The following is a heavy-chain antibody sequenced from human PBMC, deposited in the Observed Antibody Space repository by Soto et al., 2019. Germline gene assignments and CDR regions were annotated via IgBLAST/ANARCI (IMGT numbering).Heavy chain of an antibody. CDR1: GYTFTSYG. CDR3: ARHRIVGATVTYIDY. V-gene: IGHV1-18*01. D-gene: IGHD1-26*01. CDR2: ISAYNGNT. Sequence: ASVKVSCKASGYTFTSYGISWARQAPGQGLEWMGWISAYNGNTNYAQKLQGRVTMTTDTSTSTAYMELRSLRSDDTAVYYCARHRIVGATVTYIDYWGQGTLVTVSS. J-gene: IGHJ4*02.